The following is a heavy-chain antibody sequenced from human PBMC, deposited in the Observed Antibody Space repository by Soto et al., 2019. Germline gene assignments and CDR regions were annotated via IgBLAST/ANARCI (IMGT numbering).Heavy chain of an antibody. V-gene: IGHV1-18*01. CDR3: VMVDNYVTPTPQDV. CDR1: GYIFVNYG. CDR2: ISPYTGNT. Sequence: QVQLVQSGDEVKKPGASVKVSCKASGYIFVNYGIAWVRQAPGQGLEWMGWISPYTGNTHSATKVQGRLTMTTDTPTSTAYMDLGSLTSDDTAVYYCVMVDNYVTPTPQDVWRQGTTVSVSS. J-gene: IGHJ6*02. D-gene: IGHD3-16*01.